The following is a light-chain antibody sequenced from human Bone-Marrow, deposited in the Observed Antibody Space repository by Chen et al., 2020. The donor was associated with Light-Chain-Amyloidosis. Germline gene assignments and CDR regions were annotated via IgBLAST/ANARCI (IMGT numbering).Light chain of an antibody. CDR2: DDS. V-gene: IGLV3-21*02. CDR3: QVWDRSSDRPV. CDR1: NIGSTS. Sequence: SYVLTQPSSVSVAPGPTATIACGGNNIGSTSVHWYQQTPGQAPLLVVYDDSDRPSGIPERWSGSSSGNTATLTISRVEAGDEADYDCQVWDRSSDRPVFGGGTKLTVL. J-gene: IGLJ3*02.